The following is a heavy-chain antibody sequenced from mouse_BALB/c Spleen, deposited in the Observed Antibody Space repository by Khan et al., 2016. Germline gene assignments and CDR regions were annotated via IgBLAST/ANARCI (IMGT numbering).Heavy chain of an antibody. J-gene: IGHJ4*01. V-gene: IGHV5-12-1*01. CDR3: DRHWSDYRYRYAMDY. Sequence: EVELVESGGGLVKPGGSLKLSCAASGFAFSSYDMSWVRQTPEKRLEWVAYISTGGRHTYYTDTVKGRFTISRANANNTRYLQMNSLKSEDEDRYYCDRHWSDYRYRYAMDYWGQGTSVTVSS. CDR1: GFAFSSYD. D-gene: IGHD2-14*01. CDR2: ISTGGRHT.